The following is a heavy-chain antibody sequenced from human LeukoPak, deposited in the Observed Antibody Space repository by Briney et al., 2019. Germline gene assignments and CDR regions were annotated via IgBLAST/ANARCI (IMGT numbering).Heavy chain of an antibody. CDR3: AILQLQRNDAFDI. D-gene: IGHD5-18*01. V-gene: IGHV4-4*02. CDR2: IYHSGST. Sequence: SGTLSLTCAVSGGSISSSNWWSWVRQPPGKGLEWIGEIYHSGSTNYNPSLKSRVTISVDKSKNQFSLKLSSVTAADTAVYYCAILQLQRNDAFDIWGQGTMVTVSS. CDR1: GGSISSSNW. J-gene: IGHJ3*02.